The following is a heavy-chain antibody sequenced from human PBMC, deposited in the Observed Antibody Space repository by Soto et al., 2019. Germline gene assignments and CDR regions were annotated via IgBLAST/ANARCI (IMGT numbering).Heavy chain of an antibody. V-gene: IGHV3-33*01. Sequence: PGGSLRLSCAASGFTFSSYGMHWVRQAPGKGLEWVAVIWYDGSNKYYADSVKGRFTISRDNSKNTLYLQMNSLRAEDTAVYYCARDGSGYDSWGQGTLLTVSS. CDR1: GFTFSSYG. CDR3: ARDGSGYDS. CDR2: IWYDGSNK. J-gene: IGHJ5*02. D-gene: IGHD5-12*01.